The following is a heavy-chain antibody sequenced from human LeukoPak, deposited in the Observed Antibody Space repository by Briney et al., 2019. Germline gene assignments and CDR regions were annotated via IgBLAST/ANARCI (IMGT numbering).Heavy chain of an antibody. CDR3: AKSVGGTGDPVDY. D-gene: IGHD6-19*01. CDR2: ISGRGGST. CDR1: GFTFSSYA. J-gene: IGHJ4*02. V-gene: IGHV3-23*01. Sequence: PGGSLRLSCAASGFTFSSYAMHWVRQAPGKGLEWVSNISGRGGSTYYADSVKGRFTISRDNSKSTLYLQMNSLRAEDTAVYYCAKSVGGTGDPVDYWGQGTLVIVSA.